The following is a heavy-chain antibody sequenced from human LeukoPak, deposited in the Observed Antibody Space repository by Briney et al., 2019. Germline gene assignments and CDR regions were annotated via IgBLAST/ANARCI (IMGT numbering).Heavy chain of an antibody. Sequence: GGSLRLSCAASGLTVSSNYMSWVRQAPGKGLEWVSVIYSGDSTYYADSVKGRFTISRDNSKNTLFLQMNSLRAEDTAVYYCASLSPLYYDSSGYPYWGQGTLVTVSS. J-gene: IGHJ4*02. CDR2: IYSGDST. V-gene: IGHV3-53*01. D-gene: IGHD3-22*01. CDR1: GLTVSSNY. CDR3: ASLSPLYYDSSGYPY.